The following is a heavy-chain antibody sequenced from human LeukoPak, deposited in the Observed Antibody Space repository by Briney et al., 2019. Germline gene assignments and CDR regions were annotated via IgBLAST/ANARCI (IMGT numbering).Heavy chain of an antibody. CDR3: ARIGDGYNRPPDY. Sequence: SETLCLTCAVYVGSFSGYYWSWIRQPPGKGLEWVGEINHGGSTNYNPSLKSRVTISVDTSKNQFSLKLNSVTAADTAVYYCARIGDGYNRPPDYWGQGTTVTVSS. CDR2: INHGGST. D-gene: IGHD5-24*01. CDR1: VGSFSGYY. V-gene: IGHV4-34*01. J-gene: IGHJ4*02.